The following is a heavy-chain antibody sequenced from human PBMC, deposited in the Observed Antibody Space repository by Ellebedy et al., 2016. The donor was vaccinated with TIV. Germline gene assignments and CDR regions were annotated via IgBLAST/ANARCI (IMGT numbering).Heavy chain of an antibody. CDR2: IYYSGST. CDR1: GGSISSSSYY. V-gene: IGHV4-39*01. Sequence: SETLSLXXTVSGGSISSSSYYWGWIRQPPGKGLDWIGSIYYSGSTYYNPSLKSRVTISVDTSKNQFSLKLSSVTAADTAVYYCASTREWPGQQLVRENWFNPWGQGTLVTVSS. J-gene: IGHJ5*02. D-gene: IGHD6-13*01. CDR3: ASTREWPGQQLVRENWFNP.